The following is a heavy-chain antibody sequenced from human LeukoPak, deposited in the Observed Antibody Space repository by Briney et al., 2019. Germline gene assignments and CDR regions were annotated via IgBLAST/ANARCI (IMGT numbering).Heavy chain of an antibody. CDR1: GFTFSSYA. Sequence: PGGSLRLSCAASGFTFSSYAMSWVRQAPGKGLEWDSAISGSGGSTYYADSVKGRFTISRDNSKNTLYLQMNSLRAEDTVVYYCAKDGRTHSGSYDFDYWGQGTLVTVSS. D-gene: IGHD1-26*01. J-gene: IGHJ4*02. CDR2: ISGSGGST. V-gene: IGHV3-23*01. CDR3: AKDGRTHSGSYDFDY.